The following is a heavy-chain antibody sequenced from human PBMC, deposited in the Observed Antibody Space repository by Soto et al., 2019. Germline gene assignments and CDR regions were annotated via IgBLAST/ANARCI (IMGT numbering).Heavy chain of an antibody. D-gene: IGHD3-9*01. CDR3: AKRRRSYDMFFYGVAV. CDR2: ISNDGSKK. CDR1: GFRFSDYG. Sequence: QVHLVESGGGVVQPARSLRLACAVSGFRFSDYGMHWVRQAPGKGLEWVAVISNDGSKKSYGDSVQGRFTNSRDDSKRTVYVQMASLHPEDTVVYNCAKRRRSYDMFFYGVAVWGQAETVTVPS. J-gene: IGHJ6*02. V-gene: IGHV3-30*18.